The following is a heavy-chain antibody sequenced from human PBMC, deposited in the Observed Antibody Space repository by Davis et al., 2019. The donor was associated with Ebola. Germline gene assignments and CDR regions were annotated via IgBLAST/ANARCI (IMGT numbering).Heavy chain of an antibody. V-gene: IGHV3-73*01. CDR1: GFTFSGSA. D-gene: IGHD1-26*01. CDR3: TSGSYYAGGWSDY. Sequence: ESLKIPCAAPGFTFSGSAMHRVRQASGKGLEWVGRIRSKANSYATAYAASVKGRFTISRDDSKNTAYLQMNSLKTEDTAVYYCTSGSYYAGGWSDYWGQGTLVTVSS. J-gene: IGHJ4*02. CDR2: IRSKANSYAT.